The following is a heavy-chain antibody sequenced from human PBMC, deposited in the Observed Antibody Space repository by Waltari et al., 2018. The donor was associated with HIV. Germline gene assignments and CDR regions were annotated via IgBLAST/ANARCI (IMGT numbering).Heavy chain of an antibody. D-gene: IGHD6-19*01. CDR2: IWYNGNTK. V-gene: IGHV3-30*18. CDR3: AKDLEGSGSLGAAH. Sequence: QVQLVESGGGVVQPGRYLRLSCAASGFPFVAYGMHWVRQAPGKGLEWVAVIWYNGNTKFYADSVKGRFTISRDNSKNTLYLQMNSLRGEDTAIYYCAKDLEGSGSLGAAHWGQGILVTVSS. J-gene: IGHJ4*02. CDR1: GFPFVAYG.